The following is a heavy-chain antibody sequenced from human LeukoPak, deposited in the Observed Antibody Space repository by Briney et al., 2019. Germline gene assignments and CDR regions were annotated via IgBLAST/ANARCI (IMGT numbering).Heavy chain of an antibody. CDR2: ITNSGNSK. Sequence: PGGSLRLSCAASEFTFSSYSMNWVRQAPGKGLEWVSYITNSGNSKSYADSVKGRFTISRDNSKNTLYLQMNSLRAEDTAVYYCARSRVGATPSPFDYWGQXTLVTVSS. V-gene: IGHV3-48*01. J-gene: IGHJ4*02. CDR1: EFTFSSYS. D-gene: IGHD1-26*01. CDR3: ARSRVGATPSPFDY.